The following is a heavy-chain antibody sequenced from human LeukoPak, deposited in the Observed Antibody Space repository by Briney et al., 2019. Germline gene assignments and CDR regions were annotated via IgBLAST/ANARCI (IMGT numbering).Heavy chain of an antibody. Sequence: GGSLILSCAASGFTFSSYSMNWVRQAPGKGLEWVSYMSSSSDTIYYADSVKGRFTISRDNAKNSLYLQMNSLRDEDAAVYYCARDEAVAGTYYYYYGMDVWGQGTTVTVSS. V-gene: IGHV3-48*02. CDR1: GFTFSSYS. J-gene: IGHJ6*02. D-gene: IGHD6-19*01. CDR3: ARDEAVAGTYYYYYGMDV. CDR2: MSSSSDTI.